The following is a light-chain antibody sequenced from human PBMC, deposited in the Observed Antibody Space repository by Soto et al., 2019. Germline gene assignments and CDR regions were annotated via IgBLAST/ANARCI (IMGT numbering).Light chain of an antibody. CDR3: QQRSNRPIT. CDR2: DAS. Sequence: IALTHSPGARALSPGEGGTLSFLASQRVSSYLAWYQQKPGQAPRLLIYDASNRATGIPARFSGSGSGTDFTLTISSLETEDLEVYDCQQRSNRPITCGQGTRLEN. V-gene: IGKV3-11*01. J-gene: IGKJ5*01. CDR1: QRVSSY.